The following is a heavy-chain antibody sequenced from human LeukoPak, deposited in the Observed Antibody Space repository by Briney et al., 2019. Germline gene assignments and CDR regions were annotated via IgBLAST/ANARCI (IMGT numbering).Heavy chain of an antibody. Sequence: GWSLRLSCAASGFTFSDYYMSWILQAPGQGLEWVSYFSSSSSYTNYADSVKGRFTISRDNAKNSLYLQMNSLRAEDTAVYYCARDLYGSGSYSNYYYGMDVWGKGTTVTVSS. V-gene: IGHV3-11*06. CDR1: GFTFSDYY. J-gene: IGHJ6*04. D-gene: IGHD3-10*01. CDR3: ARDLYGSGSYSNYYYGMDV. CDR2: FSSSSSYT.